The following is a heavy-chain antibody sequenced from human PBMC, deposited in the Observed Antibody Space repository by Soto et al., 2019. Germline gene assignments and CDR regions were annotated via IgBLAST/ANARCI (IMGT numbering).Heavy chain of an antibody. V-gene: IGHV1-24*01. CDR2: FDPEDGET. Sequence: APSVKVCGEVSGYTLTEFSMHWVRQAPGKGLEWMGGFDPEDGETIYAQKFQGRVTMTEDTSTDTAYMELSSLRSEDTAVYYCLRWVIPEGNWFDPWGQGTLVTVSS. CDR1: GYTLTEFS. D-gene: IGHD3-22*01. J-gene: IGHJ5*02. CDR3: LRWVIPEGNWFDP.